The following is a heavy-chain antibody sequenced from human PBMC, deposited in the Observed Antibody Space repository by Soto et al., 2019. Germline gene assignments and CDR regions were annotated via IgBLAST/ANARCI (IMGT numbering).Heavy chain of an antibody. V-gene: IGHV1-2*04. J-gene: IGHJ3*02. CDR1: GYTFTGYY. CDR3: ARSCGGDCYSYLYDAFDI. D-gene: IGHD2-21*02. Sequence: ASVKVSCKASGYTFTGYYMHWVRQAPGQGLEWMGWINPNSGGTNYAQKFQGWVTMTRDTSISTAYMELSRLRFDDTAVFYCARSCGGDCYSYLYDAFDIWGQGTMVTVSS. CDR2: INPNSGGT.